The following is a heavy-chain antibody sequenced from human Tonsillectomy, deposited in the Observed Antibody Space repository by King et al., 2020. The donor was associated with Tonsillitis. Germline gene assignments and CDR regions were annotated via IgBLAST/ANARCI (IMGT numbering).Heavy chain of an antibody. V-gene: IGHV3-23*04. CDR3: AKDRASIMITFGGVIVEGQIDY. CDR2: ISGSGGST. D-gene: IGHD3-16*02. J-gene: IGHJ4*02. CDR1: GFTFSSYA. Sequence: EQLVESGGGLVQPGGSLRLSCAASGFTFSSYAMSWVRQAPGKGLEWVSAISGSGGSTYYADSVKGRFTISRDNSKNTLYLQMNSLRAEDTAVYYCAKDRASIMITFGGVIVEGQIDYWGQGTLVTVSS.